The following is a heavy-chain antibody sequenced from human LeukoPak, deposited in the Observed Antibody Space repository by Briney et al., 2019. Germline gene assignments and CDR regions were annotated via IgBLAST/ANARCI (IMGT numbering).Heavy chain of an antibody. CDR1: DGSITSYY. Sequence: SETLSLTCTVSDGSITSYYWNWIRQPPGKGLEWMVNIYNSGSTDYNPSLKSRVTISVNTSKNQISLKLSSVTAADTVVYYCARDKGPYWYFDLWGRGTLVTVSS. CDR3: ARDKGPYWYFDL. CDR2: IYNSGST. V-gene: IGHV4-59*01. J-gene: IGHJ2*01.